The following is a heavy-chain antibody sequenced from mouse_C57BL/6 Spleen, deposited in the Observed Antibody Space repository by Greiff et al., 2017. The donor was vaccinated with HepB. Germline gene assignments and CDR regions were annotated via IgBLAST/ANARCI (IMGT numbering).Heavy chain of an antibody. D-gene: IGHD1-1*01. J-gene: IGHJ4*01. CDR2: IWSDGST. CDR3: ARHYYGSRSTDYAMDY. V-gene: IGHV2-6-1*01. CDR1: GFSLTSYG. Sequence: VQLQQSGPGLVAPSQSLSITCTVSGFSLTSYGVHWVRQPPGKGLEWLVVIWSDGSTTYNSALKSRLSISKDNSKSQVFLKMNSLQTDDTAMYYCARHYYGSRSTDYAMDYWGQGTSVTVSS.